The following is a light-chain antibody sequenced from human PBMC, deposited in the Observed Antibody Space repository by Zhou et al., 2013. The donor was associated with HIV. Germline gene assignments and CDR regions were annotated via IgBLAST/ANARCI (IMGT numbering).Light chain of an antibody. J-gene: IGKJ3*01. CDR1: HNIVIS. CDR2: AAS. V-gene: IGKV1-33*01. CDR3: QQYDNLPRFT. Sequence: DIQMTQSPSSLSASVGDRVTITCRASHNIVISLNWYQQKPGKAPKLLIYAASSLQSGVPSRFSGTGSGTDFTFTISSLQPEDIATYYCQQYDNLPRFTFGPGTKVDIK.